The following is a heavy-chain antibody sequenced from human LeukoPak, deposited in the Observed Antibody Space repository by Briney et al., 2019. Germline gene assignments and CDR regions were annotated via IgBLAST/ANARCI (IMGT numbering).Heavy chain of an antibody. J-gene: IGHJ4*02. Sequence: GGSLRLSCTVSGFTVSSNSMSWVRQAPGKGLEWASFIYSGGNTHYPDSVKGRFTISRDNSKNTLYLQMNSLRAEDTAVYYCARRAGEYSHPYDYWGQGTLVTVSS. D-gene: IGHD4-17*01. CDR1: GFTVSSNS. CDR3: ARRAGEYSHPYDY. CDR2: IYSGGNT. V-gene: IGHV3-53*01.